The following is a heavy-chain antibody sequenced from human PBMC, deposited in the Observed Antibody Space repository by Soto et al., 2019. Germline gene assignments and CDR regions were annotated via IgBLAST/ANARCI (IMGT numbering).Heavy chain of an antibody. CDR2: IDHSGIT. CDR1: GASFSGFY. J-gene: IGHJ4*02. D-gene: IGHD1-26*01. V-gene: IGHV4-34*04. Sequence: QVQLQQWGAGLLKPSETLSLTCAVSGASFSGFYWSWIRQSPGKGQEWIGEIDHSGITNHNTALKSRATMSVDTSKNQFSLKLRSVTAADTAVYYCARGVSVTLAVQGGAPDKNYFDSWSQGTLVTVSS. CDR3: ARGVSVTLAVQGGAPDKNYFDS.